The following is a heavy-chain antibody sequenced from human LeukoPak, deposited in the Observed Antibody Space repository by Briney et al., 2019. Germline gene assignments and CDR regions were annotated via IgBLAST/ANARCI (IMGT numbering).Heavy chain of an antibody. CDR3: ARDKKYSGVGECWFDP. Sequence: GGSLRLSCAASTFTFSSYSMNWVRQAPGKGLEWVSYISSSSSNSTYYADSVKGRFTISRDNAKNSLYLQMNSLRAEDTAVYYCARDKKYSGVGECWFDPWGQGTLVTVSS. CDR2: ISSSSSNST. CDR1: TFTFSSYS. V-gene: IGHV3-48*01. D-gene: IGHD4-17*01. J-gene: IGHJ5*02.